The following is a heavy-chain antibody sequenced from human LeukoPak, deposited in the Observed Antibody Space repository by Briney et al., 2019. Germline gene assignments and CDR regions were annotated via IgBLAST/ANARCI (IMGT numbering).Heavy chain of an antibody. CDR2: INHSGST. CDR1: GGSFSGYY. Sequence: SETLSLTCAVYGGSFSGYYWSWIRQPPGKGLEWIGEINHSGSTNYNPSLKSRVTISVDTSKNQFSLKLSSVTAADTAVYYCARRRGKDTAMVETYYYYGMDVWGQGTTVTVSS. V-gene: IGHV4-34*01. D-gene: IGHD5-18*01. J-gene: IGHJ6*02. CDR3: ARRRGKDTAMVETYYYYGMDV.